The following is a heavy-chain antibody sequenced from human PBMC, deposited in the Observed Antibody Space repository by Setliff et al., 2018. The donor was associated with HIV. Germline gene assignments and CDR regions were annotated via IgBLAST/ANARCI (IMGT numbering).Heavy chain of an antibody. D-gene: IGHD3-10*02. CDR3: AKVFVFGIDAFDI. Sequence: GGSLRLSCAASGFTFSSYWMSWVRQAPGKGLEWVSTVGAVGGPTHYAESVKGRFTISKDNSKNALYLQMSSLRDEDTAVYYCAKVFVFGIDAFDIWGQGTMVTVSS. V-gene: IGHV3-23*01. CDR2: VGAVGGPT. CDR1: GFTFSSYW. J-gene: IGHJ3*02.